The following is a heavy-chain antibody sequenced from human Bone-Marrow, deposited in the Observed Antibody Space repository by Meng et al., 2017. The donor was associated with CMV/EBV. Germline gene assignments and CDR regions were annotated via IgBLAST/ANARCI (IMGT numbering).Heavy chain of an antibody. CDR3: AKESRGYYDSSGYWY. J-gene: IGHJ4*02. D-gene: IGHD3-22*01. CDR2: ISGSGGST. V-gene: IGHV3-23*01. CDR1: GFIFDNYA. Sequence: SGFIFDNYAMSWVRQAPGKGLEWVSAISGSGGSTYYADSVKGRFTISRDNSKNTLYLQMNSLRAEDTAVYYCAKESRGYYDSSGYWYWGQGTLVTVSS.